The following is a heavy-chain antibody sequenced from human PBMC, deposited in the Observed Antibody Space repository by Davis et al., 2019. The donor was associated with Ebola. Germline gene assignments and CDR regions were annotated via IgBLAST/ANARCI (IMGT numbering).Heavy chain of an antibody. CDR3: ASSTLVVIASRTIDAFDI. V-gene: IGHV1-8*01. Sequence: ASVKVSCKASGYTFTNYDINWVRQATGQGLEWVGWMNPNSGNTGYAQKVQGRVTMTRNTSISTAYMELSSLRSEDTAMYYCASSTLVVIASRTIDAFDIWGQGTMVTVSS. CDR1: GYTFTNYD. D-gene: IGHD2-21*01. J-gene: IGHJ3*02. CDR2: MNPNSGNT.